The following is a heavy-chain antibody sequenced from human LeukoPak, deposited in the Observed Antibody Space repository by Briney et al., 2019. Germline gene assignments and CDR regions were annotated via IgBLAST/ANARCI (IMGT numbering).Heavy chain of an antibody. V-gene: IGHV4-59*08. CDR2: IYYTGST. CDR3: ARRGSSGWYLFDY. Sequence: PSETLSLTCTVSGGSITSYYWSWIRQPPGKGLEWIGYIYYTGSTNYNPSLKSRVTILLDMSKSQFSLRLNSVTAADTAVYYCARRGSSGWYLFDYWGQGILVTASS. CDR1: GGSITSYY. D-gene: IGHD6-19*01. J-gene: IGHJ4*02.